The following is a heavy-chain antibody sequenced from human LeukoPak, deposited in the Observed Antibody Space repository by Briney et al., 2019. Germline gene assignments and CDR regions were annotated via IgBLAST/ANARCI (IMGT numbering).Heavy chain of an antibody. Sequence: PGGSLRLSCAASGFTFSSYEMNWVRQAPGKGLEWVSYISSSGSTRYYADSVKDRFTVSRDNAKESPDLQMNSLRAEDTAVYYCARGSGSYYPFGYWGQGTLVTVSS. D-gene: IGHD1-26*01. CDR3: ARGSGSYYPFGY. CDR1: GFTFSSYE. V-gene: IGHV3-48*03. J-gene: IGHJ4*02. CDR2: ISSSGSTR.